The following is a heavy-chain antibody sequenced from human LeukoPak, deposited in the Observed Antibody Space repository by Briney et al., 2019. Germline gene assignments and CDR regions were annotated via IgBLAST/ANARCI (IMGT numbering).Heavy chain of an antibody. V-gene: IGHV3-23*01. D-gene: IGHD3-10*01. J-gene: IGHJ4*02. Sequence: GGSLRLSCAASGFTFSNYAMNWVRQAPGEGLEWVSGINDGGGTTYYADSVKGRFTISRDNSKNTLYLQMNSLRAEDTAVYYCARDHTPLLWFGELSPLVFDYWGQGTLVTVSS. CDR2: INDGGGTT. CDR1: GFTFSNYA. CDR3: ARDHTPLLWFGELSPLVFDY.